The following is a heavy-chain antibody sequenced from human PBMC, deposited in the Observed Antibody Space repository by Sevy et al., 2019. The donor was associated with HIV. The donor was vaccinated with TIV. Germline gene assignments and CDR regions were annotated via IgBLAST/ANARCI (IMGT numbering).Heavy chain of an antibody. D-gene: IGHD2-15*01. J-gene: IGHJ6*02. CDR1: GYSFTSYW. Sequence: GESLKISCKGSGYSFTSYWIGWVRQMPGKGLEWMGIIYPGDSDTRYSPSFQGQVTISADKSISTAYLQWSSLKASETAVYYCARGSLPLGYCSGGSCYWAYYYYGMDVWGQGTTVTVSS. CDR2: IYPGDSDT. CDR3: ARGSLPLGYCSGGSCYWAYYYYGMDV. V-gene: IGHV5-51*01.